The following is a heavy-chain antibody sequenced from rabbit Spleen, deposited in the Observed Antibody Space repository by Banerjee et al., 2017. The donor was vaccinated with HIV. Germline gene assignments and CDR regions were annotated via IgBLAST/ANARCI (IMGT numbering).Heavy chain of an antibody. V-gene: IGHV1S45*01. Sequence: QEQLVESGGGLVQPEGSLTLSCKASGFSFNNNYYMCWVRQAPGKGLELIACIYADYGSTDYASWAKGRFTISKTSSTTVTLQMTSLTAADTATYFCARDSGSSFSSYGMDLWGPGTLVTV. CDR2: IYADYGST. CDR1: GFSFNNNYY. D-gene: IGHD8-1*01. J-gene: IGHJ6*01. CDR3: ARDSGSSFSSYGMDL.